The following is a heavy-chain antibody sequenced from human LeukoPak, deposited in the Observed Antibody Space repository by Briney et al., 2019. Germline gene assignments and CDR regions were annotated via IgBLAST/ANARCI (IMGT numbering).Heavy chain of an antibody. Sequence: SETLSLTCTVSGGSVSIGSYYWNWIRQPAGKGLEWIGRIYTSGSTNYNPSLKSRVTISVDTSKNQFSLKLSSVTAADTAVYYCARGLNYYDSSGYYYWGQGTLVTVSS. D-gene: IGHD3-22*01. J-gene: IGHJ4*02. V-gene: IGHV4-61*02. CDR2: IYTSGST. CDR1: GGSVSIGSYY. CDR3: ARGLNYYDSSGYYY.